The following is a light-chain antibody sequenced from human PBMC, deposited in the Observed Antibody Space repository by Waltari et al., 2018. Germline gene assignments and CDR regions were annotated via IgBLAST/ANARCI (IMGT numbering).Light chain of an antibody. Sequence: EIVLTQSPRTLSLSPGERATLSCRASQSVSRALAWYQQNPGQAPRLLIYGASNRATGIPDRFSGSGSGTDFSLIISRLEPEDFAVYYCQHYVSLPVTFGQGTKVEIK. J-gene: IGKJ1*01. CDR2: GAS. V-gene: IGKV3-20*01. CDR3: QHYVSLPVT. CDR1: QSVSRA.